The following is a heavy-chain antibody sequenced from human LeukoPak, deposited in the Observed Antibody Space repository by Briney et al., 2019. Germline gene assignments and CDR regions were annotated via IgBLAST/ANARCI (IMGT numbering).Heavy chain of an antibody. V-gene: IGHV4-39*01. CDR1: GGSISSSSYY. CDR2: IYYSGST. J-gene: IGHJ3*02. CDR3: ARHWLGKGAFDI. D-gene: IGHD6-19*01. Sequence: SETLSLTCTVSGGSISSSSYYWGWIRQPPGKGLEWIGSIYYSGSTYYNPSLKSRVTISVDTSKNQFSLKLSSVTAADTAVYYCARHWLGKGAFDIWGQGTMVTVSS.